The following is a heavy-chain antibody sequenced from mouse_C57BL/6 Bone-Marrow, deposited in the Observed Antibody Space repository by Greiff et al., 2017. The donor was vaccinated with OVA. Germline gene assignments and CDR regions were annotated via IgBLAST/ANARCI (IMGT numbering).Heavy chain of an antibody. V-gene: IGHV5-2*01. CDR1: EYEFPSHD. Sequence: EVKLMESGGGLVQPGESLKLSCESNEYEFPSHDMSWVRKTPEKRLELVAAINSDGGSTYYPDTMERRFIISRDNTKKTLYLQMSSLRSEDTALYYCARPHYDYDGVPYFDYWGQGTTLTVSS. CDR2: INSDGGST. D-gene: IGHD2-4*01. J-gene: IGHJ2*01. CDR3: ARPHYDYDGVPYFDY.